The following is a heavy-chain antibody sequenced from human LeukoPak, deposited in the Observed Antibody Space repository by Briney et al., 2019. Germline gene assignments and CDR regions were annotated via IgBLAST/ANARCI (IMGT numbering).Heavy chain of an antibody. D-gene: IGHD3-22*01. CDR3: AGAEYDSSLGFAY. CDR1: GFTFSSYS. J-gene: IGHJ4*02. Sequence: GGSLRLSCAASGFTFSSYSMNWVRQAPGKGLEWLSLISSYDSTYYADSVKGRFTISRDNSKNTVSLQMNSLRAEDSAVYYCAGAEYDSSLGFAYWGQGTLVTVSS. CDR2: ISSYDST. V-gene: IGHV3-53*01.